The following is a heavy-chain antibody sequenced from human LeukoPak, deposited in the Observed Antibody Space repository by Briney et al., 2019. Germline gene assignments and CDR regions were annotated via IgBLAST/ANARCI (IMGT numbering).Heavy chain of an antibody. Sequence: PGGSVRLSCAASGFTFSAFSMNWVRQAPGKGLEWVSAISSSSSDIYYTDSVKGRFTISRDNANNFLYLQVSSLRAEDTAVYYCARGRPHGNDYWGQGTLVTVSS. CDR2: ISSSSSDI. D-gene: IGHD4-23*01. CDR3: ARGRPHGNDY. J-gene: IGHJ4*02. CDR1: GFTFSAFS. V-gene: IGHV3-21*01.